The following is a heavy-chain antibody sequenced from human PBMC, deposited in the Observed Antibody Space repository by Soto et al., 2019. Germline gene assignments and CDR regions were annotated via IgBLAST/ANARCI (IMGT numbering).Heavy chain of an antibody. CDR2: ISTMFGAA. CDR3: AREVQVHTPAFVY. J-gene: IGHJ4*02. CDR1: GGTFNTYA. V-gene: IGHV1-69*19. D-gene: IGHD3-10*01. Sequence: QVQLVQSGAEMKKPGSSVKVSCQSSGGTFNTYAMNWVRQAPGQGPEWMGDISTMFGAANYAPKFQGRVTITADESTGTSYMQLSSLTSEDTALYSCAREVQVHTPAFVYWGQGTRVTVSS.